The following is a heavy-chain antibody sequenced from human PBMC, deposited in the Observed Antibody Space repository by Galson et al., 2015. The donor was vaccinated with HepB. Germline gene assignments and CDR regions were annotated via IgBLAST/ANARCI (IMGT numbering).Heavy chain of an antibody. V-gene: IGHV4-39*07. D-gene: IGHD3-3*01. J-gene: IGHJ4*02. CDR2: IYYSGST. CDR1: GGTINRSSYY. Sequence: ETLSLTCTVSGGTINRSSYYWGWIRQPPGKGLEWIGIIYYSGSTYYNPSLKSRVTISLDTSKNQFSLKLSSVTAADTAVYYCAREDNDYWSGYYGYWGQGTLVTVSS. CDR3: AREDNDYWSGYYGY.